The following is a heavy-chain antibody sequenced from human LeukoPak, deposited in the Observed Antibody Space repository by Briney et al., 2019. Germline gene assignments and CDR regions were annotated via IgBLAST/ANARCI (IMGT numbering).Heavy chain of an antibody. Sequence: ASVKVSCKASGYTFTGYYMHWVRQAPGQGLEWMGWINPNSGGTNYAQKFQGRVTMTRDTSIGTAYMELSRLRSDDTAVYYCARVLTPYCGGDCYSFDYWGQGTLVTVSS. D-gene: IGHD2-21*02. CDR1: GYTFTGYY. J-gene: IGHJ4*02. V-gene: IGHV1-2*02. CDR2: INPNSGGT. CDR3: ARVLTPYCGGDCYSFDY.